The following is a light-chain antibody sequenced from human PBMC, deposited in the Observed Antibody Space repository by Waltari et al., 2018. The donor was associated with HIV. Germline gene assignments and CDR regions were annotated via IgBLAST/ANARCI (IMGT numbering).Light chain of an antibody. CDR1: QDIGSS. V-gene: IGKV1-27*01. CDR3: QKYNSAPHA. J-gene: IGKJ1*01. Sequence: DIRMTQSPSSLSASVGDRITITCRASQDIGSSLALYQQMPGTVPKLVIFRASSLQSGVSSRFSGSGSVTYFTLTISSLQPEDAATYFCQKYNSAPHAFGQGTRVEI. CDR2: RAS.